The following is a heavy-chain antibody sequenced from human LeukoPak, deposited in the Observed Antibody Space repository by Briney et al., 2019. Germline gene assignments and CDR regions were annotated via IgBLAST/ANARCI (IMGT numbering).Heavy chain of an antibody. CDR3: ARVVIVVRGVIMYNWFDP. Sequence: GASVKVSCKASGYTFTRYDINWVRQDTGQGLEWMGWMNPNSGNTGYAQKFQGRVTMTRNTSISTAYMELSSLRSEDTAVYYCARVVIVVRGVIMYNWFDPWGQGTLVTVSS. CDR1: GYTFTRYD. J-gene: IGHJ5*02. V-gene: IGHV1-8*01. D-gene: IGHD3-10*01. CDR2: MNPNSGNT.